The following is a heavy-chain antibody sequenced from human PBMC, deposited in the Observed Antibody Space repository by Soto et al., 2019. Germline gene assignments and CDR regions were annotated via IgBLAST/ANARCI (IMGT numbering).Heavy chain of an antibody. CDR3: VKGTSPGGHCYAMDV. CDR1: EFTFGNYA. V-gene: IGHV3-64D*06. J-gene: IGHJ6*02. Sequence: PGGSLRLSCSASEFTFGNYAMHCVRQAPGKGLEYVSSITGNGDNTYYADSVKGRFYISRDNSKNTLYLQMSSLTDEDTGVYYCVKGTSPGGHCYAMDVWGQGTTVTVSS. D-gene: IGHD2-8*02. CDR2: ITGNGDNT.